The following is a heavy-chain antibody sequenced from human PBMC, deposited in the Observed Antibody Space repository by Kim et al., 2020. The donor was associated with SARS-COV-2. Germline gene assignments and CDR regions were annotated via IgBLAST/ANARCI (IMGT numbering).Heavy chain of an antibody. Sequence: SETLSLTCAVYGGSFSAYSWIWIRQAPGKGLEWIGEVNHSGINKYHPSLKSRVTISVDTSKNQFSLKLPSVTAADTAVFYCAGGRAGVVPSPILGLGPYYYYYAMDVWGQGTTVTVS. D-gene: IGHD3-3*01. CDR2: VNHSGIN. CDR3: AGGRAGVVPSPILGLGPYYYYYAMDV. CDR1: GGSFSAYS. J-gene: IGHJ6*02. V-gene: IGHV4-34*01.